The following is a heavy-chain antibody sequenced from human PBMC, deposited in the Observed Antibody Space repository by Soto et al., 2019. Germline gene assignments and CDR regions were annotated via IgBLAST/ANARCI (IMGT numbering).Heavy chain of an antibody. J-gene: IGHJ6*02. V-gene: IGHV4-59*01. Sequence: LPLTCTVSGGSISSYYWSWIRQPPGKGLEWIGYIYYSGSTNYNPSLKSRVTISVDTSKNQFSLKLSSVTAADTAVYYCAIDTAHLGYCSGGSCYDGYGMDVWGQGTTVTVSS. CDR2: IYYSGST. CDR3: AIDTAHLGYCSGGSCYDGYGMDV. CDR1: GGSISSYY. D-gene: IGHD2-15*01.